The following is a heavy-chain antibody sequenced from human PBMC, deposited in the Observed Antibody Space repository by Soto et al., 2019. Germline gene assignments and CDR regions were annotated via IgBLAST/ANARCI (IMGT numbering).Heavy chain of an antibody. CDR1: GVSISSSTYY. D-gene: IGHD3-10*01. V-gene: IGHV4-39*01. CDR3: ARRSGGSVNS. CDR2: IYYSGST. Sequence: SETLSLTCPVSGVSISSSTYYWGWIRQPPGKGLEWIGSIYYSGSTYYNPSLKSRVTISVDTSKNQFSLNLTSVTAADTAVYYCARRSGGSVNSWGQGTLVTVSS. J-gene: IGHJ5*02.